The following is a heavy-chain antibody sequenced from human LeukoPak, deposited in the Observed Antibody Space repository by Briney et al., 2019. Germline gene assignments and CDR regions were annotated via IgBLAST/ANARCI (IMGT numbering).Heavy chain of an antibody. V-gene: IGHV1-18*01. CDR3: ARCENGVCYKDNWFDP. D-gene: IGHD2-8*01. J-gene: IGHJ5*02. CDR2: ISAYNGNT. Sequence: ASVKVSCKASGYTFTSYGISWVRQAPGQGLEWMGWISAYNGNTNYAQKLQGRVTMTTDTSTSTAYMELRSLRSDDTAVYYCARCENGVCYKDNWFDPWGQGILVAVSS. CDR1: GYTFTSYG.